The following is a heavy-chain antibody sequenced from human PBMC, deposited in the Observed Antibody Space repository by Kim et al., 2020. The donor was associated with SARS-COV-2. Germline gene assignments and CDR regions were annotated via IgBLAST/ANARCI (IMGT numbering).Heavy chain of an antibody. CDR3: ARGREFRYVWGSYPSIYYFDY. D-gene: IGHD3-16*02. Sequence: SETLSLTCAVYGGSFSGYYWSWIRQPPGKGLEWIGEINHSGSTNYNPSLKSRVTISVDTSKNQFSLKLSSVTAADTAVYYCARGREFRYVWGSYPSIYYFDYWGQGTLVTVSS. V-gene: IGHV4-34*01. CDR1: GGSFSGYY. J-gene: IGHJ4*02. CDR2: INHSGST.